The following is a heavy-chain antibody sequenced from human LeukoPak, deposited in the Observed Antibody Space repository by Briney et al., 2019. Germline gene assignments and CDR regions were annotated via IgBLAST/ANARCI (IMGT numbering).Heavy chain of an antibody. D-gene: IGHD6-19*01. CDR3: ARLGFGGWAY. J-gene: IGHJ4*02. CDR1: GYSISSGYY. Sequence: SETLSLTCTVSGYSISSGYYWGWIRQPPGKGLDWIGSIYRTGGTDYNPSLKSRVTISVDTSKNQFSLRLSSVTAADTAVYYCARLGFGGWAYWGQGTLVTVSS. V-gene: IGHV4-38-2*02. CDR2: IYRTGGT.